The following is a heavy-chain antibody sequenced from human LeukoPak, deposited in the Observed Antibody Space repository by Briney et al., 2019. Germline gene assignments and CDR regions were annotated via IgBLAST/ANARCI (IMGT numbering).Heavy chain of an antibody. CDR1: GFTFSSYS. V-gene: IGHV3-21*01. CDR2: ISSSSSYI. Sequence: GGSLRLSCAASGFTFSSYSMNWVRQAPGKGLEWVSSISSSSSYIYYADSVKGRFTISRDNAKNSLYLQMNSLRAEDTAVYYCARDPDQLSSSRGWNYYMDVWGKGTTVTVSS. D-gene: IGHD2/OR15-2a*01. CDR3: ARDPDQLSSSRGWNYYMDV. J-gene: IGHJ6*03.